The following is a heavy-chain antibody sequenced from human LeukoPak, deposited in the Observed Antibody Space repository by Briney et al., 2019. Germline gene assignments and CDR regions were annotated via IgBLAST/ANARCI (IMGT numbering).Heavy chain of an antibody. CDR1: GSHFTSYW. Sequence: SLRISCKGSGSHFTSYWISWARQMHGKGLEWMGRIDPSDSYTNYSPSFQGHVTISADKSTSTAYLQGSSLKASDTAMYYCARWYSSTGMDVWGKGTTVTVSS. CDR2: IDPSDSYT. D-gene: IGHD6-13*01. CDR3: ARWYSSTGMDV. J-gene: IGHJ6*04. V-gene: IGHV5-10-1*01.